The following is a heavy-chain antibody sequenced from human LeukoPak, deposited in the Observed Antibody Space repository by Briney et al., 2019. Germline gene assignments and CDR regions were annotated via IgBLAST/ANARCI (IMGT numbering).Heavy chain of an antibody. J-gene: IGHJ4*02. CDR3: ATYSGSYQIDY. V-gene: IGHV1-3*01. CDR1: GYNFFKYA. Sequence: GASVKVSCKTSGYNFFKYAIHWVRQAPGQRLEWMGWINAGNGNTKYSQKFQGRVTITRDTSASTAYMELSSLRSEDTAVYYCATYSGSYQIDYWGQGTLVTVSS. D-gene: IGHD1-26*01. CDR2: INAGNGNT.